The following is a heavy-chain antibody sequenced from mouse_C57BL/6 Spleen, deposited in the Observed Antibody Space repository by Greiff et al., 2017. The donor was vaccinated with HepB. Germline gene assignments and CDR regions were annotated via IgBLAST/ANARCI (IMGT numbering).Heavy chain of an antibody. CDR2: IYPSDSET. Sequence: VQLQQPGAELVRPGSSVKLSCKASGYTFTSYWMDWVKQRPGQGLEWIGNIYPSDSETHYNQKFKDKATLTVDKSSSTAYMQLSSLTSEDSAVYYCARGGYYSNQYYYAMDYWGQGTSVTVSS. J-gene: IGHJ4*01. CDR3: ARGGYYSNQYYYAMDY. D-gene: IGHD2-5*01. V-gene: IGHV1-61*01. CDR1: GYTFTSYW.